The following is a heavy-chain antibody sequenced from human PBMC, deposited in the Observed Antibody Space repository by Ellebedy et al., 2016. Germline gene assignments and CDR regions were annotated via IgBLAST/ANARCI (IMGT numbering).Heavy chain of an antibody. Sequence: GGSLRLXXVASGFTFSSYAMSWVRQAPGKGLEWVSGISNSGGSTYYADSVKGRFTISRDNPKSTLYLQVNSLRAEDTAVYYCAPVLLRGAGYGMDVWGHGTTVTVSS. V-gene: IGHV3-23*01. CDR1: GFTFSSYA. CDR3: APVLLRGAGYGMDV. CDR2: ISNSGGST. J-gene: IGHJ6*02. D-gene: IGHD3-10*01.